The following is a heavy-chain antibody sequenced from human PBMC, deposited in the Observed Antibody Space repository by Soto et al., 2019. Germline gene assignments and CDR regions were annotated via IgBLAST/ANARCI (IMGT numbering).Heavy chain of an antibody. D-gene: IGHD3-3*01. CDR2: ISISSSYI. V-gene: IGHV3-21*01. CDR1: GFTFSIYG. CDR3: ARGSSVLRFLEWLLSHFDY. Sequence: PWGSLRLCSAASGFTFSIYGMNLSRQAPWKGLEWVSSISISSSYIYYADSVKGRFTISRDNAKNSLYLQMNSLRAEDTAVYYCARGSSVLRFLEWLLSHFDYWGQGTLVTVSS. J-gene: IGHJ4*02.